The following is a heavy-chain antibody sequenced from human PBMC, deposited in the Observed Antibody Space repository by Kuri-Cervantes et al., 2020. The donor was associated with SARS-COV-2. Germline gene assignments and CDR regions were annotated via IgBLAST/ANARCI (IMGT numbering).Heavy chain of an antibody. V-gene: IGHV3-74*01. CDR2: INSDGSST. Sequence: GGSLRLSCAASGFTFSSYWMHWVRQAPGKGLVWVSRINSDGSSTSYVDSVKGRFTISRDNAKNTLYLQMNSLRAEDTAVYYCARAPDYGDYYYYGMDVWGQGTTVTVSS. D-gene: IGHD4-17*01. CDR1: GFTFSSYW. CDR3: ARAPDYGDYYYYGMDV. J-gene: IGHJ6*02.